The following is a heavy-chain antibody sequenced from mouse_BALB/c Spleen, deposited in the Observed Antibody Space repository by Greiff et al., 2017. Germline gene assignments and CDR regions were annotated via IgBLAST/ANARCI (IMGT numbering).Heavy chain of an antibody. J-gene: IGHJ3*01. D-gene: IGHD2-3*01. CDR2: ISDGGSYT. V-gene: IGHV5-4*02. Sequence: EVQLVESGGGLVKPGGSLKLSCAASGFTFSDYYMYWVRQTPEKRLECVATISDGGSYTYYPDSVKGRFTISRDNAKNNLYLQMSSLKSEDTAMYYCARDLGDGAYWGQGTLVTVSA. CDR3: ARDLGDGAY. CDR1: GFTFSDYY.